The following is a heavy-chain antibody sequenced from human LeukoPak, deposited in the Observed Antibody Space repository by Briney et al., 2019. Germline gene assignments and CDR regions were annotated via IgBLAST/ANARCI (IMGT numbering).Heavy chain of an antibody. CDR2: IFYSGST. CDR1: GDSISSYY. V-gene: IGHV4-59*01. J-gene: IGHJ4*02. CDR3: ARGTRHYYDSSGYYGYFDY. D-gene: IGHD3-22*01. Sequence: SETLSLTCTVSGDSISSYYWSWLRQPPGKGLEWIGYIFYSGSTNCNPSLKSRVTISVDTSKNQFSLRLSSVTAADTAVYYCARGTRHYYDSSGYYGYFDYWGQGTPVTVSS.